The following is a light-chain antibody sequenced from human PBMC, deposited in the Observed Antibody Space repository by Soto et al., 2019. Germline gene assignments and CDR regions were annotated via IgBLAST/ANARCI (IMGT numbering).Light chain of an antibody. J-gene: IGKJ1*01. Sequence: HCPATLSESKGDRVTXTCRASQTISSWLAWYQEKPGKAPKLLIYKASTLKSGVPSRFSDSGSGTEFTLTTSSLQPDDFATYYCQHYNSYSESFGQGTTVDIK. CDR2: KAS. V-gene: IGKV1-5*03. CDR1: QTISSW. CDR3: QHYNSYSES.